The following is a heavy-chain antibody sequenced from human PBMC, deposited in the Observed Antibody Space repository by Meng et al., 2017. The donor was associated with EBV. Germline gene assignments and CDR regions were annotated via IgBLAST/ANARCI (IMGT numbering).Heavy chain of an antibody. V-gene: IGHV2-5*02. D-gene: IGHD6-6*01. CDR3: AHIIAARPFDY. Sequence: TLKGYGPPPVKPTQSLTLTCPFPGFSLSARGGGVGWIRQPPGKALEWLALIYWDDDKRYSPSLKSRLTITKDTSKNQVVLTMTNMDPVDAATYYCAHIIAARPFDYWGQGTLVTVSS. CDR2: IYWDDDK. J-gene: IGHJ4*02. CDR1: GFSLSARGGG.